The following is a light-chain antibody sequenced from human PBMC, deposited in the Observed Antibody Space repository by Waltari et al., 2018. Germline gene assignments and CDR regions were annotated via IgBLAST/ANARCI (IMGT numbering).Light chain of an antibody. V-gene: IGKV3-15*01. CDR1: QSASIT. J-gene: IGKJ2*01. CDR3: QHYGNWRMST. Sequence: EIVMTQSPATLSVSPGERVTFPSRASQSASITLAWYQQKPGQAPRLLIYTAPTRARGIPARFRCSGSGTEITLTISSLRSEDFAVYSCQHYGNWRMSTFGQGTKVEI. CDR2: TAP.